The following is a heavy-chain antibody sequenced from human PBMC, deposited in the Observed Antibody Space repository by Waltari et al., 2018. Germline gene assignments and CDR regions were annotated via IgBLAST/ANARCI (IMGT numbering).Heavy chain of an antibody. V-gene: IGHV4-39*01. J-gene: IGHJ4*02. CDR3: ARHVRRIAARPYYFDY. CDR1: GGSISSSRYY. CDR2: IYYSGST. Sequence: QLQLQESGPGLVKPSETLSLTCTVSGGSISSSRYYWGWIRQPPGKGLEWIGSIYYSGSTYYNPSLKSRVTISVDTSKNQFSLKLSSVTAADTAVYYCARHVRRIAARPYYFDYWGQGTLVTVSS. D-gene: IGHD6-6*01.